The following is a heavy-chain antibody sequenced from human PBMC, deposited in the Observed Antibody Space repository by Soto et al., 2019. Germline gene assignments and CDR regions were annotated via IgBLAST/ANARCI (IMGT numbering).Heavy chain of an antibody. J-gene: IGHJ4*02. CDR2: VSANADGT. CDR3: SKGHLSFDF. V-gene: IGHV3-23*01. Sequence: GGSLRLSCAASGFIFSNYAMNWVRQAPGKGLEWVSFVSANADGTFYADSVKGRFSISRDNSKNTLYLQMNNLRAEDTAIYYCSKGHLSFDFWGQGTLVTVSS. CDR1: GFIFSNYA.